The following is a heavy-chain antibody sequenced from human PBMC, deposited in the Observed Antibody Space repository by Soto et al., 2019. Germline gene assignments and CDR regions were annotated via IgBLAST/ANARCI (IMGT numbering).Heavy chain of an antibody. J-gene: IGHJ6*03. CDR3: ARDPYDCSGGSCYYYYYYMDV. Sequence: GPSVKVSCKASGYTFTSYAMHWVRQAPGQRLEWMGWINAGNGNTKYSQKFQGRVTITRDTSASTAYMELSSLRSEDTAVYYCARDPYDCSGGSCYYYYYYMDVWGKGTTVTVSS. D-gene: IGHD2-15*01. CDR2: INAGNGNT. V-gene: IGHV1-3*01. CDR1: GYTFTSYA.